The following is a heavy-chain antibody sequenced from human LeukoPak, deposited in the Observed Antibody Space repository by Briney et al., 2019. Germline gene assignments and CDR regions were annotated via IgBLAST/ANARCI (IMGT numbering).Heavy chain of an antibody. Sequence: SETLSLTCTISGDSIGTYYWSWARQPAGKGLEWIGRVYNSGSTNYNPSLKSRVTMSVDTSKNQFSLKLSSVTAADTAVYYCARDGPGWDRTLPDYYMDVWGKGTTVTVSS. D-gene: IGHD1-26*01. CDR3: ARDGPGWDRTLPDYYMDV. CDR1: GDSIGTYY. V-gene: IGHV4-4*07. J-gene: IGHJ6*03. CDR2: VYNSGST.